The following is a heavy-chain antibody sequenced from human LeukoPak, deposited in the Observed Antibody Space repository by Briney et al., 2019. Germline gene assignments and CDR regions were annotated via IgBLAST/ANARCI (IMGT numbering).Heavy chain of an antibody. J-gene: IGHJ5*02. CDR3: ARAIMITFGGVIQRWFDP. V-gene: IGHV1-2*06. CDR1: GYTFTGYY. D-gene: IGHD3-16*02. CDR2: INPNSGGT. Sequence: ASVKVSCKASGYTFTGYYMHGVRQAPGQGREWVGRINPNSGGTNYAQRFQGRVTLTRETSISTAYREQSKLTSDDTAVYYCARAIMITFGGVIQRWFDPWGQGTLVTVSS.